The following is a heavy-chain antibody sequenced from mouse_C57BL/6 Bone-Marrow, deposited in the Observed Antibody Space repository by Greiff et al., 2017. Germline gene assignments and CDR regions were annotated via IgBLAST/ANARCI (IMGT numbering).Heavy chain of an antibody. CDR3: AKDDYYGSSYAYYAMDY. J-gene: IGHJ4*01. Sequence: EVKLQQSGPELVKPGASVKISCKASGYSFTGYYMNWVKQSPEKSLEWIGEINPSTGGTTYNQKFKAKATLTVDKSSSTAYMQLKSLTSEDSAVYYCAKDDYYGSSYAYYAMDYWGQGTSVTVSS. CDR2: INPSTGGT. D-gene: IGHD1-1*01. V-gene: IGHV1-42*01. CDR1: GYSFTGYY.